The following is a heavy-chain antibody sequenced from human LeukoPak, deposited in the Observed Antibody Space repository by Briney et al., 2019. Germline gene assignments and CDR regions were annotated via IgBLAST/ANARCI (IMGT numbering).Heavy chain of an antibody. D-gene: IGHD3-22*01. CDR2: ISANGGST. V-gene: IGHV3-23*01. J-gene: IGHJ4*02. CDR1: GFTFISFP. CDR3: AKDNSDYYDSSGYYPGDY. Sequence: GGSLRLSCAASGFTFISFPMSWVRQAPGKGLEWVSAISANGGSTYYADSVKGRFTISRDNSKNTLYLQMNSLRAEDTAVYYCAKDNSDYYDSSGYYPGDYWGQGTLVTVSS.